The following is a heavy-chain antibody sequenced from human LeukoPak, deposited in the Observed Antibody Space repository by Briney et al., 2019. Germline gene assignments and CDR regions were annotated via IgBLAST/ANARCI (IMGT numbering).Heavy chain of an antibody. CDR2: IKQDGSEK. J-gene: IGHJ4*02. V-gene: IGHV3-7*01. D-gene: IGHD4-23*01. CDR1: GITFSSYW. Sequence: GGSLRLFCAASGITFSSYWMSWVRQAPGTGLEWVANIKQDGSEKYYVDSVKGRFTISRDNAKNTLYLQMNSLRGEDTAVYYCAREGMALVNFDYWGQGTLVTVSS. CDR3: AREGMALVNFDY.